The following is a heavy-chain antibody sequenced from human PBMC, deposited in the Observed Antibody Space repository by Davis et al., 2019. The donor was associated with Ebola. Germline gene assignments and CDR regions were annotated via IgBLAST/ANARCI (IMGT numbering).Heavy chain of an antibody. CDR1: GYTFTNYD. D-gene: IGHD5-12*01. J-gene: IGHJ5*02. CDR3: ARGRKVAKMGSWFDP. Sequence: ASVKVSCKASGYTFTNYDVHWVRQGTGQGLEWIGWMNPNSANTGYGQKFQGRVTMTRNTSISTAYMELSSLTSEDTAVYYCARGRKVAKMGSWFDPWGQGTLVIVSS. V-gene: IGHV1-8*01. CDR2: MNPNSANT.